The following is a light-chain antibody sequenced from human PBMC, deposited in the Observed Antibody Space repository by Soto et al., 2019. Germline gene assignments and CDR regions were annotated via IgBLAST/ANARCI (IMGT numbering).Light chain of an antibody. J-gene: IGKJ3*01. CDR2: KAS. Sequence: DIQMTQSPSTLSASVGDRVTITCRASQSISSWLAWYQQKPGKAPKLLIYKASNLESGVPSRFSGSGSGTEFTLIISSLQPDDFATYYCQQYNTLPFSFGPGTKVDVK. CDR3: QQYNTLPFS. V-gene: IGKV1-5*03. CDR1: QSISSW.